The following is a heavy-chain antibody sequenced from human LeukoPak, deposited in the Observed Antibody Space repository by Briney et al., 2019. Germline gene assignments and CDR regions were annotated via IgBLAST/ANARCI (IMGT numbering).Heavy chain of an antibody. CDR1: GFTFSDHY. V-gene: IGHV3-72*01. CDR2: TRDQAVSYIT. D-gene: IGHD4-17*01. J-gene: IGHJ4*02. CDR3: VASSRGPGDIDY. Sequence: GGSLRLSCAASGFTFSDHYMEWVRQAPGKGREWVGRTRDQAVSYITEYAASVRGRFTGSKDDSKNSMYMQMTSVRTADTALYYCVASSRGPGDIDYWGQGTLVTVSS.